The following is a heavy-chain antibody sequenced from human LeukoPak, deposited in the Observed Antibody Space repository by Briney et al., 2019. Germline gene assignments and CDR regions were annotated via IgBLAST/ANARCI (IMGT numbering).Heavy chain of an antibody. D-gene: IGHD4-11*01. J-gene: IGHJ4*02. V-gene: IGHV3-30*04. Sequence: GGSLRLSCAASGFTFSSYAMSWVRQAPGKGLEWVAVISYDGSNKYYADSVKGRFTISRDNSKNTLYLQMNSLRAEDTAVYYCARVGVYGDYSNDYWGQGTLVPVSS. CDR2: ISYDGSNK. CDR3: ARVGVYGDYSNDY. CDR1: GFTFSSYA.